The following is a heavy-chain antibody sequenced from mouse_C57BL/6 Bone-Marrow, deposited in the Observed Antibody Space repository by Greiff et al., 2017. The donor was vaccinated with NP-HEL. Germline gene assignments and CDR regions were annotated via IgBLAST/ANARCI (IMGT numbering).Heavy chain of an antibody. CDR1: GFTFTDYY. CDR3: ARYYYGSSPHYYAMDY. CDR2: LRNKANGNTT. Sequence: EVQLVESGGGLVQPGGSLSLSCAASGFTFTDYYMSWVRQPPGKALEWLGFLRNKANGNTTEYSVSVKGRFTISRDNSQIILYLQMTALRAEDSATYYCARYYYGSSPHYYAMDYWGQGTSVTVSS. J-gene: IGHJ4*01. V-gene: IGHV7-3*01. D-gene: IGHD1-1*01.